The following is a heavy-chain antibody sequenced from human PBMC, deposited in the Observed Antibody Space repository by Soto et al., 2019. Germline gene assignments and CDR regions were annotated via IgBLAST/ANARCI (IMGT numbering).Heavy chain of an antibody. CDR2: IYHSGST. V-gene: IGHV4-4*02. CDR3: AKTRSVRGDLRYFDY. J-gene: IGHJ4*02. D-gene: IGHD3-10*01. CDR1: GGSISSSNW. Sequence: QVQLQESGPGLVKPSGTLSLTCAVSGGSISSSNWWSWVRQPPGKGLEWIGEIYHSGSTNYNPSLKRRVTISVGKSKNQFALKLSSVTAADTAVYYCAKTRSVRGDLRYFDYWGQGTLVTVSS.